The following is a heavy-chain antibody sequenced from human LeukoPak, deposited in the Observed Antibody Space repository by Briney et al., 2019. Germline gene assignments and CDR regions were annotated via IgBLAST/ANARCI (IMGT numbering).Heavy chain of an antibody. V-gene: IGHV4-59*01. J-gene: IGHJ4*02. CDR3: ARPPSALYTSGWYYFDY. CDR1: GGSISNYY. D-gene: IGHD6-19*01. CDR2: VYSSGST. Sequence: SETLSLTCTVSGGSISNYYWSWIRQPPGKGLEWIGYVYSSGSTNYNPSLKSRVTMSVDTSKKQFSLKLNSVTATDTAVYYCARPPSALYTSGWYYFDYGGQGPLVTVSS.